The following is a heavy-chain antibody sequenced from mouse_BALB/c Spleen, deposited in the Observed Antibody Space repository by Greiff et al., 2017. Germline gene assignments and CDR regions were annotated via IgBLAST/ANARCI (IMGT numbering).Heavy chain of an antibody. CDR1: GFSLTSYD. CDR3: VREIPLYAMDY. CDR2: IWTGGGT. Sequence: VHLVESGPGLVAPSQSLSITCTVSGFSLTSYDISWIRQPPGKGLEWLGVIWTGGGTNYNSAFMSRLSISKDNSKSQVFLKMNSLQTDDTAIYYCVREIPLYAMDYWGQGTSVTVSS. J-gene: IGHJ4*01. V-gene: IGHV2-9-2*01.